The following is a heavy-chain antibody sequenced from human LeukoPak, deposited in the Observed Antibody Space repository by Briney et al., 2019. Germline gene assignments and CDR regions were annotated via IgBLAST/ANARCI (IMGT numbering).Heavy chain of an antibody. CDR3: ATGLLWDAFDV. J-gene: IGHJ3*01. Sequence: GGSLRLSCAASGFTFNSYEMNWVRQAPGKGLEWVSYISSSGSTIYYADSVKGRLTISRDNSKNTLYLQMNSLTGDDTAMYYCATGLLWDAFDVWGQGTMVTVSS. V-gene: IGHV3-48*03. D-gene: IGHD2-21*02. CDR1: GFTFNSYE. CDR2: ISSSGSTI.